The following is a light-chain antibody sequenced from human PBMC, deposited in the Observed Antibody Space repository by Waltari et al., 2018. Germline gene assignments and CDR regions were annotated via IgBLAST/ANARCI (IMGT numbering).Light chain of an antibody. CDR2: DAS. CDR1: QSVSSY. J-gene: IGKJ4*01. V-gene: IGKV3-11*01. CDR3: QQRSNWPPALT. Sequence: EIVLTQSPVTLSLSPGERATLSCRASQSVSSYLTWYHQKPGQSPRLLIYDASNRATGIPARFRCSGSGTDFTLTISSLEPEDVAVYYCQQRSNWPPALTFGGGTKVEVK.